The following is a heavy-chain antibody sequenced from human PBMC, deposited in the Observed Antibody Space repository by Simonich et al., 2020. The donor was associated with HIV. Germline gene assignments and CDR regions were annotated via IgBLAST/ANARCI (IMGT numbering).Heavy chain of an antibody. Sequence: EVQLVESGGGLFKPGGSLRLSCAASGFTFSSYSMNWVRQAPGKGLEWVSSISSSSSYIYYADSVKGRFTISRDNAKNSLYLQMNSLRAEDTAVYYCARDGRKGSSTSCSDYWGQGTLVTVSS. V-gene: IGHV3-21*01. CDR2: ISSSSSYI. CDR1: GFTFSSYS. J-gene: IGHJ4*02. CDR3: ARDGRKGSSTSCSDY. D-gene: IGHD2-2*01.